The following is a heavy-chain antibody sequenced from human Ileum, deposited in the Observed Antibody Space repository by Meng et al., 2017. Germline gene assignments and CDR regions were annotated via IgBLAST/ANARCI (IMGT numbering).Heavy chain of an antibody. D-gene: IGHD3-22*01. V-gene: IGHV4-31*03. CDR1: GDSISSGDHY. CDR2: FYFSGST. CDR3: ARYYYDSSGVTWFDP. J-gene: IGHJ5*02. Sequence: QVHLQESGPGLVKPYRTLSLTCTVSGDSISSGDHYWTWSRQHPGKGLEWIGYFYFSGSTYYNPSLKSRVSISVDTSKNQFSLRMSSVTAADTAVYYCARYYYDSSGVTWFDPWGQGTLVTVSS.